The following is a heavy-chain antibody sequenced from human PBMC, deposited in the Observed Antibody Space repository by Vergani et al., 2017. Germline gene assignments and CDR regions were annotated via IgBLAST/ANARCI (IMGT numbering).Heavy chain of an antibody. Sequence: QVQLQESGPGLVKPSETLSLTCAVSGYSISSGYYWGWIRQPPGNGLEWIGSIYHSGSTYYHPSRKSRVTISVDTSKNQFSLKLSTVTAADTAVYYCAGARWYCSSTSCYTRWFDPWGQGTLVTVSS. V-gene: IGHV4-38-2*01. CDR3: AGARWYCSSTSCYTRWFDP. CDR2: IYHSGST. J-gene: IGHJ5*02. CDR1: GYSISSGYY. D-gene: IGHD2-2*02.